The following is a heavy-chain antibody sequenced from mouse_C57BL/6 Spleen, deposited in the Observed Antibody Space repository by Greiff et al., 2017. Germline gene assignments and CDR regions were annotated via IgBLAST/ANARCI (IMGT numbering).Heavy chain of an antibody. J-gene: IGHJ4*01. CDR2: IRNKANGYTT. CDR1: GFTFTDYY. V-gene: IGHV7-4*01. CDR3: VKAGVYDYHAMDY. D-gene: IGHD2-10*02. Sequence: EVQLVESGGGLVQPGASLRLSCAASGFTFTDYYMSWVRQPPGQAPEWLALIRNKANGYTTEYTASVKGRFTISRDNSQNILNLQMNQLRAEDSATYYCVKAGVYDYHAMDYWGQGTSVTVSS.